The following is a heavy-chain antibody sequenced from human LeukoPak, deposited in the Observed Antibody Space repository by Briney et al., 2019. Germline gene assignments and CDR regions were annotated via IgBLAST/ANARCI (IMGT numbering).Heavy chain of an antibody. CDR2: IYPGDSDT. CDR3: ARRGCNGGSCYGY. J-gene: IGHJ4*02. D-gene: IGHD2-15*01. Sequence: GESLKISCKSSGYSFSNDWIGWVRQMPGKGLEWMGIIYPGDSDTRYSPSFQGQVTISADKSISTAYLQWSSLEASDTAMYYCARRGCNGGSCYGYWGQGTLVTVSS. CDR1: GYSFSNDW. V-gene: IGHV5-51*01.